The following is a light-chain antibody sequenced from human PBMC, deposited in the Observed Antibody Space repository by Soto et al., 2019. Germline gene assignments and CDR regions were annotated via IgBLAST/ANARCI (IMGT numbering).Light chain of an antibody. V-gene: IGKV2-28*01. CDR3: MQTLQSPWT. Sequence: DIVMTQSPLSLPVTPGEPASISFRSSQXLLHSNGYNYLDWYLQKPGQSPQLLICMGSNRASGVPDRFSGSGSGTDFTLTISRVEAEDFGVYYCMQTLQSPWTFGQGTKVDIK. CDR1: QXLLHSNGYNY. CDR2: MGS. J-gene: IGKJ1*01.